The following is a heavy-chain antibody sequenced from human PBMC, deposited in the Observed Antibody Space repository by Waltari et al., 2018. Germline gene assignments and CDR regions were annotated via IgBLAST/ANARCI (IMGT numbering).Heavy chain of an antibody. D-gene: IGHD1-26*01. CDR1: GGSISSYS. J-gene: IGHJ4*02. CDR2: IYYSGST. Sequence: QVQLQESGPGLVRPSETLSLTCPVSGGSISSYSWRWIRQPPGKGLELIGYIYYSGSTNYNPSLKSRVTISVDTSKNQFSLKLSSVTAADTAVYYCARGSRVGATRDDFDYWGQGTLVTVSS. V-gene: IGHV4-59*01. CDR3: ARGSRVGATRDDFDY.